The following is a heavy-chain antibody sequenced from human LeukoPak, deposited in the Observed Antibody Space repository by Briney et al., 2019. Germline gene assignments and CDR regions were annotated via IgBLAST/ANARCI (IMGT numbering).Heavy chain of an antibody. D-gene: IGHD1-1*01. CDR2: IYHSGST. J-gene: IGHJ4*02. CDR1: GGSISSGGYS. V-gene: IGHV4-30-2*01. CDR3: ARAHQLSNYFDY. Sequence: PSQTLSLTCAVSGGSISSGGYSWSWIRQPPGKGLEWIGYIYHSGSTYYNPSLKSRVTISVDRSKNQFSLKLSSVTAADTAVYYCARAHQLSNYFDYWGQGTLVTVSS.